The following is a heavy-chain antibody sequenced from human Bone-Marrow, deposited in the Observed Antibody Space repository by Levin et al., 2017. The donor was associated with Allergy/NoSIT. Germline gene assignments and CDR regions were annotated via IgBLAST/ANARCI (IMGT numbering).Heavy chain of an antibody. J-gene: IGHJ4*02. Sequence: ASVKVSCKASGYTFTSYDINWVRQATGQGLEWMGWMNPNSGNTGYSQKFQGRVTLTRSTSMGTAYMDLSSLTSEDTAVYYCASTPAHTGDFDYWGQGTLVTVSS. V-gene: IGHV1-8*01. D-gene: IGHD1-26*01. CDR3: ASTPAHTGDFDY. CDR1: GYTFTSYD. CDR2: MNPNSGNT.